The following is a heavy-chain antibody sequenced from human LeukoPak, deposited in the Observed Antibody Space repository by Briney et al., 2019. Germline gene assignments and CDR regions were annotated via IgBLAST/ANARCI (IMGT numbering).Heavy chain of an antibody. CDR1: GFTFSNAW. CDR2: IKSKTDGGTT. D-gene: IGHD2-15*01. V-gene: IGHV3-15*01. CDR3: TTELGYCSGGSCYSRSDYFDY. J-gene: IGHJ4*02. Sequence: PGGSLRLSCAASGFTFSNAWMSWVRQAPGKGLEWVGRIKSKTDGGTTDYAAPVKGRLTISRDDSKNTLYLQMNSLKTEDTAVYYCTTELGYCSGGSCYSRSDYFDYWGQGTLVTVSS.